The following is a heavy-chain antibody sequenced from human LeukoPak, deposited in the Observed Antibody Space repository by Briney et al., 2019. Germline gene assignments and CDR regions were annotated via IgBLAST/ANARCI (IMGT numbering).Heavy chain of an antibody. CDR3: ARVLYSSSGYGSSWFDH. Sequence: GGSLSPSCPASGSTVSGYWMHWARQAPGKGLVWVSHINSDVSSTSYADSVKGRFTISRDNAKNTLFLQMDSLRAEDTAVYYCARVLYSSSGYGSSWFDHW. D-gene: IGHD6-13*01. V-gene: IGHV3-74*01. J-gene: IGHJ5*02. CDR2: INSDVSST. CDR1: GSTVSGYW.